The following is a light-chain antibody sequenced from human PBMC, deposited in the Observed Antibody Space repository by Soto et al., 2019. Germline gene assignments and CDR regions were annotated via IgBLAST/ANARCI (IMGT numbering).Light chain of an antibody. CDR2: GAS. CDR3: QQYYNWWT. J-gene: IGKJ1*01. Sequence: EIVLTQSPGTLSLSPGDRATLSCRSSQSIISTYLAWYQQKPGQAPRLLIYGASTRVTGIPARFSGSGSGTEFTLTISSLQSEDFAVYHCQQYYNWWTFGQGTKVDIK. CDR1: QSIISTY. V-gene: IGKV3-15*01.